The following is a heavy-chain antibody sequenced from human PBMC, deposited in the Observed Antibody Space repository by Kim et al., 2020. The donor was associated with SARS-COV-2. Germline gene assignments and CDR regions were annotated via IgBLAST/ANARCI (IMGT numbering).Heavy chain of an antibody. D-gene: IGHD4-17*01. Sequence: GESLKISCKGSGYSFTSYWISWVRQMPGKGLEWMGRIDPSDCYTNYSPSFQGHVTISADKSISTAYLQWSSLKASDTAMYYCATLADPMTTVTYDAFDIWGQGTMVTVSS. CDR1: GYSFTSYW. J-gene: IGHJ3*02. CDR3: ATLADPMTTVTYDAFDI. V-gene: IGHV5-10-1*01. CDR2: IDPSDCYT.